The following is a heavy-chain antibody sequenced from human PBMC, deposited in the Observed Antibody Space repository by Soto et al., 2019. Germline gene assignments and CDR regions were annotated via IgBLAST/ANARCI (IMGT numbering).Heavy chain of an antibody. J-gene: IGHJ6*01. CDR1: GGSISSYY. CDR3: ARVKSTSWGYYYAVDV. CDR2: ISYSGST. D-gene: IGHD2-2*01. Sequence: SETLSLTCRISGGSISSYYWNWIRQAPGKGLEWIGFISYSGSTNYNPALTSRVTISVDTSKDQISLRLNSVTAADTAVYYCARVKSTSWGYYYAVDVWGQGTKVTVYS. V-gene: IGHV4-59*01.